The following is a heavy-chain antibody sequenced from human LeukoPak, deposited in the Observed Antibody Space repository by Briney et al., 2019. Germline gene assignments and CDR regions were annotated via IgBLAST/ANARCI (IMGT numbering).Heavy chain of an antibody. V-gene: IGHV3-53*01. CDR1: GFTVSSNY. CDR3: AKDVIVVVPAALTFDY. Sequence: GSLRLSCAASGFTVSSNYMSWVRQAPGKGLEWVSVIYSGGSTYYADSVKGRFTISRDNSKNTLYLQMNSLRAGDTAVYYCAKDVIVVVPAALTFDYWGQGTLVTVSS. J-gene: IGHJ4*02. D-gene: IGHD2-2*01. CDR2: IYSGGST.